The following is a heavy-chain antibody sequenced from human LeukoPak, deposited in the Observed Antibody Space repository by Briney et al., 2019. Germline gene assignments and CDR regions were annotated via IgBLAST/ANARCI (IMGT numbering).Heavy chain of an antibody. CDR2: IYSGGST. Sequence: GGSLRLSCAASGYTVSSNYMGWVRQAPGKGLEWVSVIYSGGSTYYADSVKGRFTISRDNSKNTLYLQMNSLRAEDTAVNYCARALGSDSSGYYESYYMDVWGKGTTVTVSS. CDR1: GYTVSSNY. D-gene: IGHD3-22*01. J-gene: IGHJ6*03. CDR3: ARALGSDSSGYYESYYMDV. V-gene: IGHV3-53*01.